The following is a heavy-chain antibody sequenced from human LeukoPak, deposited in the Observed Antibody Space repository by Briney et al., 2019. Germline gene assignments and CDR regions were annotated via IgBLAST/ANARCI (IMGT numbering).Heavy chain of an antibody. CDR2: IYHSGST. Sequence: SETLSLTCAVSGGSISSGGYSWSWIRQPPGKGLEWIGYIYHSGSTYYNPSLKSRVTISVDRPKNQFSLKLSSVTAADTAVYYCARGTTPDVWGQGTLVTISS. J-gene: IGHJ4*02. CDR3: ARGTTPDV. CDR1: GGSISSGGYS. D-gene: IGHD4-11*01. V-gene: IGHV4-30-2*01.